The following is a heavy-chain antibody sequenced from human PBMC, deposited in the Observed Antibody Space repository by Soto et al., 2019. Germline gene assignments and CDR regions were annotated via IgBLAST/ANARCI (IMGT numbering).Heavy chain of an antibody. V-gene: IGHV4-59*01. CDR1: GGSFSGYY. CDR3: ASTAHSSGWYSGGFDY. D-gene: IGHD6-19*01. Sequence: PSETLSLTCAVYGGSFSGYYWTWIRQPPGTGLEWIGYIYYSGSTNYNPSLKSRVTISVDTSKNQFSLKLSSVTAADTAVYYCASTAHSSGWYSGGFDYWGQGTLVTVSS. J-gene: IGHJ4*02. CDR2: IYYSGST.